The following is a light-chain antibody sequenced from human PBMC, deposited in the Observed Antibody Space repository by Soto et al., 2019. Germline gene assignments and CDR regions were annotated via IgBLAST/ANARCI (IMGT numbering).Light chain of an antibody. CDR2: GAS. CDR1: QSVSSN. CDR3: QQYNNWPPYT. V-gene: IGKV3-15*01. J-gene: IGKJ2*01. Sequence: EIVMTQSPATLSVSPGERDTLSCRARQSVSSNLAWYQQKPGQAPRLLIYGASTRATGIPARFSGSGSGTEFTLTISSLQSEDFAVYYCQQYNNWPPYTVGQGTKLEIK.